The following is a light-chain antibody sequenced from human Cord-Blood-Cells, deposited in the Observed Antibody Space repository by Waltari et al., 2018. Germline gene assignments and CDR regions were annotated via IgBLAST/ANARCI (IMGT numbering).Light chain of an antibody. V-gene: IGKV2-28*01. J-gene: IGKJ1*01. CDR1: QSLLHSNGYNY. CDR2: LGS. Sequence: DIVMTQSPLSLPVTPGEPAYISCRSSQSLLHSNGYNYLDWYLQKPGQSPQLLIYLGSNRASGVPDRFSGSGSDTDFTLKISRVEAEDVGVYYCMQALQTPPTFGQGTKVEIK. CDR3: MQALQTPPT.